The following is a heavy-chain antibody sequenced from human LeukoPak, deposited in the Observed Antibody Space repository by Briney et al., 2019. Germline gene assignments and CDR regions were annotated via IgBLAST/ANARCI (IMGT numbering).Heavy chain of an antibody. CDR1: GFTFNDHY. J-gene: IGHJ4*02. V-gene: IGHV3-72*01. D-gene: IGHD1-26*01. CDR3: ARVPAVSGIYSFDY. CDR2: SRNKANSYTT. Sequence: SGGSLRLSCAASGFTFNDHYMDWVRQAPGKGLEWVGRSRNKANSYTTVYAASVKGRFSISRDDSNNSLYLQMNSLQTEDTAVYYCARVPAVSGIYSFDYWGQGTLVTVSS.